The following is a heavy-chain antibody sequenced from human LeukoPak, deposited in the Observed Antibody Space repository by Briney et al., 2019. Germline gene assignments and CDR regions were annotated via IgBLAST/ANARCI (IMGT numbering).Heavy chain of an antibody. Sequence: GGSLRLSCAASGFTFSSYVMHWVRQAPGKGLEWVAFIRYDGSNKYYADSVKGRFTISRDNAKNSVYLQMNSLRAEDTAVYYCAKAEPASGYDYWGQETLVTVSS. J-gene: IGHJ4*02. CDR3: AKAEPASGYDY. D-gene: IGHD1-14*01. CDR2: IRYDGSNK. V-gene: IGHV3-30*02. CDR1: GFTFSSYV.